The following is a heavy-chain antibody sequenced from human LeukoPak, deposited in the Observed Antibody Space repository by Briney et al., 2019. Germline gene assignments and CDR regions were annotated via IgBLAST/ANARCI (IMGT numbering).Heavy chain of an antibody. J-gene: IGHJ6*03. V-gene: IGHV4-59*01. CDR1: GGSISSYY. Sequence: PSETLSLTCTVSGGSISSYYWSWIRQPPGKGLEWIGYIYYSGSTNYNPSLKSRVTISVDTSKNQFSLKLSSVTAADTAVYYCARVGEGTNYYYYMDVWGKGTTVTISS. D-gene: IGHD3-10*01. CDR2: IYYSGST. CDR3: ARVGEGTNYYYYMDV.